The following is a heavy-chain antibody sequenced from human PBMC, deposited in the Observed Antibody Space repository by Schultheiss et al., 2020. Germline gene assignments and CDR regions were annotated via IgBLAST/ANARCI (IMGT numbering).Heavy chain of an antibody. J-gene: IGHJ6*02. CDR2: IKDSGSEK. V-gene: IGHV3-7*01. CDR1: GFTFSSYW. CDR3: AKDLRRSYCSSTSCYNGPGDYYYGMDV. Sequence: GGSLRLSCAASGFTFSSYWITWVRQAPGQGLEWVASIKDSGSEKHYVDSVKGRFTISRDNAKNSLSLQMNSLRAEDTAVYYCAKDLRRSYCSSTSCYNGPGDYYYGMDVWGQGTTVTVSS. D-gene: IGHD2-2*02.